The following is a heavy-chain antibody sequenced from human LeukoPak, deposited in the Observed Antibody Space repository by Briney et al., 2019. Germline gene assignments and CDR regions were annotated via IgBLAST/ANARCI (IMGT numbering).Heavy chain of an antibody. CDR3: ARVSYGSGIGLFGGMDV. CDR2: IRHDGSNE. V-gene: IGHV3-30*02. CDR1: GFTFSSYG. D-gene: IGHD3-10*01. Sequence: GGSLRLSCAASGFTFSSYGMHWVRQAPGKGLEWVAFIRHDGSNEYYADSVKGRFTISRDSSKNTLYLQMNSLRVEDTAVYYCARVSYGSGIGLFGGMDVWGQGTTVTVSS. J-gene: IGHJ6*02.